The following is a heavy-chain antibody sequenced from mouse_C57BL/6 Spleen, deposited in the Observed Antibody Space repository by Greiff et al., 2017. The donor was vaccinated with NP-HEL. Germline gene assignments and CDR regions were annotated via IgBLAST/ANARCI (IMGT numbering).Heavy chain of an antibody. V-gene: IGHV1-66*01. CDR2: IYPGSGNT. CDR3: ARPITTVVFDY. J-gene: IGHJ2*01. Sequence: QVQLQQSGPELVKPGASVKISCKASGYSFTSYYIHWVKQRPGQGLEWIGWIYPGSGNTKYNEKFKGKATLTADTSSSTAYMQLSSLTSEDSAVYYCARPITTVVFDYWGQGTTLTVSS. D-gene: IGHD1-1*01. CDR1: GYSFTSYY.